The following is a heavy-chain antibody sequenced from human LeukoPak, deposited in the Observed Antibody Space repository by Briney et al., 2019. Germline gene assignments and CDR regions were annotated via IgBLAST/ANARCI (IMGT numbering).Heavy chain of an antibody. CDR2: ISGSGGST. CDR3: AKGLWKDGYNPYFDY. D-gene: IGHD5-24*01. V-gene: IGHV3-23*01. Sequence: GGSLRLSCAASGFTFSSYAMSWARQAPGKGLEWVSAISGSGGSTYYADSVKGRFTISRDNSKNTLYLQMNSLRAEDTAVYYCAKGLWKDGYNPYFDYWGQGTLVTVSS. CDR1: GFTFSSYA. J-gene: IGHJ4*02.